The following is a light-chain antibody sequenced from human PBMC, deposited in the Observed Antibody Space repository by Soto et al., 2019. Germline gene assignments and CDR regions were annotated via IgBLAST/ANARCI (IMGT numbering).Light chain of an antibody. J-gene: IGKJ1*01. CDR2: DAS. CDR3: HQRQSWPRT. CDR1: QRVSSY. Sequence: EIVLTQSPATLSLSPGERATLSCRASQRVSSYLAWYPQKPGQAPRLLIYDASNRATGIPARFSGSGSGTDFTLTIRSLEPEDFALYYCHQRQSWPRTFGQGTKVDIK. V-gene: IGKV3-11*01.